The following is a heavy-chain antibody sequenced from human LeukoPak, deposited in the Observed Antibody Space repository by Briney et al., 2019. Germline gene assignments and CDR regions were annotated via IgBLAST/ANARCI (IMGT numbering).Heavy chain of an antibody. Sequence: ASVKVSCKASGGTFSSYAISWVRQAPGQGLEWMGGIIPIFGTANYAQKFQGRVTITEDESTSTAYMELSSLRSEDTAVYYCARERRLPTVTTPYYFDYWGQGTLVAVSS. CDR3: ARERRLPTVTTPYYFDY. V-gene: IGHV1-69*13. CDR2: IIPIFGTA. CDR1: GGTFSSYA. D-gene: IGHD4-17*01. J-gene: IGHJ4*02.